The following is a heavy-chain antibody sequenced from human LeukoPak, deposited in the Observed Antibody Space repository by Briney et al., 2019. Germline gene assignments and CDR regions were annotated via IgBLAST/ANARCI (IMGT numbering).Heavy chain of an antibody. CDR1: GGSISSSSYY. V-gene: IGHV4-39*01. Sequence: SETLSLTCTVSGGSISSSSYYWGWIRQPPGKGLEWIGSIYYSGTTYYNPSLKSRVTISVDTSKNQFSLKLSSVTAADTAVYYCARGIAVAGFDYWGQGTLVTVSS. CDR3: ARGIAVAGFDY. D-gene: IGHD6-19*01. J-gene: IGHJ4*02. CDR2: IYYSGTT.